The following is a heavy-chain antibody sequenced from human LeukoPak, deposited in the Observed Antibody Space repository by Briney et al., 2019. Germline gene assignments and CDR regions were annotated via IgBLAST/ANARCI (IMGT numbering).Heavy chain of an antibody. CDR2: ISGSGGST. V-gene: IGHV3-23*01. CDR1: GFTFSSYA. CDR3: AKDRGNYGDYVGWFDL. J-gene: IGHJ5*02. D-gene: IGHD4-17*01. Sequence: QSGGSLRLSCAASGFTFSSYAMSWVRQAPGKGLEWVSAISGSGGSTYYADSVKGRFTMSRDNSKNTLYLQMSSLRAEDTAIYYCAKDRGNYGDYVGWFDLWGQGTLVTVSS.